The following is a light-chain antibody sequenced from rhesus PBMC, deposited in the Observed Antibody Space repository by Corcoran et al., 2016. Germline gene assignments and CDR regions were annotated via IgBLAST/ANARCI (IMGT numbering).Light chain of an antibody. CDR1: QDISIY. Sequence: DIQMTQSPSSLSASVGDTVTITCRASQDISIYLAWYPQKPGKAPTPLINYASNLESGVPSRFRGSGSGNGVTLTISNLQPGDIATYYCQQQNSYPHSFGQGTKVEIK. J-gene: IGKJ2*01. CDR2: YAS. V-gene: IGKV1S14*01. CDR3: QQQNSYPHS.